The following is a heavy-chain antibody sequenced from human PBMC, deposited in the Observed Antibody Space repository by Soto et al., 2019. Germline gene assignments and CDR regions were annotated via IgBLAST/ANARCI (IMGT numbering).Heavy chain of an antibody. Sequence: SETLSLTCTVSGGSISSGGYCWSWIRQHPGKGLEWIGYIYYSGSTYYNPSLKSRVTISVDTSKNQFSLKLSSVTAADAAVYYCARAGIVVVPAAVTTYYYYYGMDVWGQGTTVTVSS. J-gene: IGHJ6*02. CDR3: ARAGIVVVPAAVTTYYYYYGMDV. D-gene: IGHD2-2*01. V-gene: IGHV4-31*03. CDR2: IYYSGST. CDR1: GGSISSGGYC.